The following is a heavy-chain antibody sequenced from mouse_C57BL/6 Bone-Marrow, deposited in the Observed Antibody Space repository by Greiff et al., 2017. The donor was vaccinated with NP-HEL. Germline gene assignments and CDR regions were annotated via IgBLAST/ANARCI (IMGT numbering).Heavy chain of an antibody. D-gene: IGHD2-5*01. V-gene: IGHV1-53*01. CDR3: ARWGSNYLYYYAMDY. Sequence: VQLQQPGTELVKPGASVKLSCKASGYTFTSYWMHWVKQRPGQGLEWIGNINPSNGGTNYNEKFKSKATLTVDKSSSTAYMQLSSLTSEDSAVYYCARWGSNYLYYYAMDYWGQGTSVTVSS. J-gene: IGHJ4*01. CDR1: GYTFTSYW. CDR2: INPSNGGT.